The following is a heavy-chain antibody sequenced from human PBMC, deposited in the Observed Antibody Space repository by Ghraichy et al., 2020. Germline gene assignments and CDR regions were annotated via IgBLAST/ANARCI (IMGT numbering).Heavy chain of an antibody. Sequence: GGSLRLSCTASGFTFNRYWMNWVRQAPGKGLEWLANMKQDGSEIYYVDSVRDRFTISRDNAKKSLYLQMNSLRADDTAVYYCARAGYGIAFDYWGQGTLVTVSS. J-gene: IGHJ4*02. V-gene: IGHV3-7*01. CDR3: ARAGYGIAFDY. D-gene: IGHD4-17*01. CDR2: MKQDGSEI. CDR1: GFTFNRYW.